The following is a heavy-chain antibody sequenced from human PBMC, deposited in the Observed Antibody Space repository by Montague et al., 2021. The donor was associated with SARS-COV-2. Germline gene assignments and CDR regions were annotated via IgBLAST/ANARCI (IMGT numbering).Heavy chain of an antibody. D-gene: IGHD5-24*01. Sequence: SLRLSCAASGFSFTSSEMNWFRQAPGKGPEWVSYISSSGTTINYADSVKGRFTISRDDAKNSLYLQMNSLRDEDTAVYYCARGNPDVYWGQGTLVTASS. V-gene: IGHV3-48*03. CDR3: ARGNPDVY. CDR1: GFSFTSSE. CDR2: ISSSGTTI. J-gene: IGHJ4*02.